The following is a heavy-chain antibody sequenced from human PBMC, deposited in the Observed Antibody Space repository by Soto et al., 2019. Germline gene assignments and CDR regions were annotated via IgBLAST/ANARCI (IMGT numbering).Heavy chain of an antibody. CDR3: AKRRGAGGHFDY. D-gene: IGHD2-15*01. CDR2: VSIGGST. J-gene: IGHJ4*02. V-gene: IGHV3-23*01. CDR1: GFTFSSYS. Sequence: GGSLRLSCAASGFTFSSYSMGWVRQGPGKGLEWVAVVSIGGSTHYADSVRGRFTISRDNSKNTLSLQMNSLTAEDTAVYFCAKRRGAGGHFDYWGQGALVTVSS.